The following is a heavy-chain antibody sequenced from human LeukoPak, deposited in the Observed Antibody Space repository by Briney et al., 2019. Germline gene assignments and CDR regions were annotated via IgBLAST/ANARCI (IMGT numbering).Heavy chain of an antibody. V-gene: IGHV3-9*01. CDR1: GFTFDDYA. Sequence: GGSLRLSCVASGFTFDDYAMHWVRRAPGKGLEWVSGISWNSGSIGYADSVKGRFTISRDNAKNSLYLQMNSLRAEDTALYYCAKDIFFGGLLGPEFDPWGQGTLVTVSS. D-gene: IGHD4-23*01. J-gene: IGHJ5*02. CDR3: AKDIFFGGLLGPEFDP. CDR2: ISWNSGSI.